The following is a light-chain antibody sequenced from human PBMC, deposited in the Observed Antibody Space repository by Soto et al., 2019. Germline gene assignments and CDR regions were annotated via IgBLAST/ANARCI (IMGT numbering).Light chain of an antibody. CDR1: TSDVGGYNF. CDR3: SSNTRGRVV. CDR2: NAF. Sequence: QSALTQPASVSGSPGQSITISCTGTTSDVGGYNFVSWYQQHPGKAPKLMIYNAFDRPSGVSNRFSGSKSGNTASLTISGLQAEDEAHYYCSSNTRGRVVFGGGTKLTVL. J-gene: IGLJ2*01. V-gene: IGLV2-14*03.